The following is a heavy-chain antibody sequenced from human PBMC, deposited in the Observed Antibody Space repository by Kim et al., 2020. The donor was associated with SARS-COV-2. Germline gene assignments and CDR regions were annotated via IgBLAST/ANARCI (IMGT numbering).Heavy chain of an antibody. V-gene: IGHV3-21*01. J-gene: IGHJ4*02. D-gene: IGHD3-10*01. CDR3: ATYYGSGSYPIH. CDR2: ISSSSSYI. Sequence: GGSLRLSCAASGFTFSSYSMNWVRQAPGKGLEWVSSISSSSSYIYYADSVKGRFTISRDNAKNSLYLQMNSLRAEDTAVYYCATYYGSGSYPIHWGQGTLVTVSS. CDR1: GFTFSSYS.